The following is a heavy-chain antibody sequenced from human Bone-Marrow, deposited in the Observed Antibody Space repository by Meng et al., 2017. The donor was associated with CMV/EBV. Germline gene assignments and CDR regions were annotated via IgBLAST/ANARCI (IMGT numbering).Heavy chain of an antibody. Sequence: SETLSLTCTVSGGSISSSSYYWGWIRQPPGKGLEWIGSIYYSGSTYYNPSLKSRVTISVDTSKNQFSLKLSSVTAEDTAVYYCARDRRVGAIGGAFDIWGQGAMVTGSS. V-gene: IGHV4-39*07. CDR2: IYYSGST. D-gene: IGHD1-26*01. J-gene: IGHJ3*02. CDR3: ARDRRVGAIGGAFDI. CDR1: GGSISSSSYY.